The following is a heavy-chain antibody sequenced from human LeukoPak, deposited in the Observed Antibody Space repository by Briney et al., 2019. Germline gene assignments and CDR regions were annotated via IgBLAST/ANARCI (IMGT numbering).Heavy chain of an antibody. V-gene: IGHV3-21*01. CDR3: AWVDSLRGNWFDP. J-gene: IGHJ5*02. D-gene: IGHD3-9*01. CDR1: GFTFSSYS. Sequence: GGSLRLSCAASGFTFSSYSMNWVRQAPGKGLEWVSSISSSSGYIYYADSVKGRFTISRDNAKNSLYLQMNSLRAEDTAVYYCAWVDSLRGNWFDPWGQGTLVTVSS. CDR2: ISSSSGYI.